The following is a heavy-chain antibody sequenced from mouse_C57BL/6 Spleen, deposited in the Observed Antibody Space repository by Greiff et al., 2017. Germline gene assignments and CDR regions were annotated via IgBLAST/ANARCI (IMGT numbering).Heavy chain of an antibody. V-gene: IGHV6-6*01. CDR2: IRNKANNHAT. CDR3: ITTVVAPFDY. Sequence: EVQGVESGGGLVQPGGSMKLSCAASGFTFSDAWMDWVRQSPEKGLEWVAEIRNKANNHATYYAESVKGRFTISRDDSKSSVYLQMNSLRAEDTGIYYCITTVVAPFDYWGQGTTLTVSS. CDR1: GFTFSDAW. D-gene: IGHD1-1*01. J-gene: IGHJ2*01.